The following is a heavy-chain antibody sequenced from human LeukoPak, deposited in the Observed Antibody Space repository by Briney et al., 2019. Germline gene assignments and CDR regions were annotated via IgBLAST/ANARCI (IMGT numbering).Heavy chain of an antibody. D-gene: IGHD3-3*01. CDR2: IDGSGGRP. Sequence: GGSLRLSCAASGFTLSKSAMIWVRQAPGKGLEWVSGIDGSGGRPPSADSVKVRFTISRDISKNTMYLQMDSLRAEDTATYYCARGKDHDFWNPFDHWGQGTLVTVSS. CDR3: ARGKDHDFWNPFDH. CDR1: GFTLSKSA. V-gene: IGHV3-23*01. J-gene: IGHJ4*02.